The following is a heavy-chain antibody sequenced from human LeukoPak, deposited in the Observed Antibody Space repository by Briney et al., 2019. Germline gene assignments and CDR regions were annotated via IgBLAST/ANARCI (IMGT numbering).Heavy chain of an antibody. D-gene: IGHD4-23*01. CDR3: ARDRGGNDGYGMDV. CDR2: ISGSSTYI. Sequence: GGSLRLSCAASGFTFRNYRMNWVRQAPGKGLECVSAISGSSTYIYYADSLKGRFTISRDNAKNSLYLQMNSLRAEDTAVYYCARDRGGNDGYGMDVWGQGTTVTVSS. CDR1: GFTFRNYR. V-gene: IGHV3-21*01. J-gene: IGHJ6*02.